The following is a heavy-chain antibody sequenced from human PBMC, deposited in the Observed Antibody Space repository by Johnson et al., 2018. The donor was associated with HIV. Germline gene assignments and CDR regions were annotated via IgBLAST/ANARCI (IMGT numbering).Heavy chain of an antibody. D-gene: IGHD6-13*01. CDR1: GFTFSSYG. CDR3: ARGGADSSTGASDAAFDI. J-gene: IGHJ3*02. Sequence: QVQLVESGGGVVQPGGSLRLSCAASGFTFSSYGMHWVRQAPGKGLEWVAVISYDGSNKYYADSVKGRFTISRDNSKNTLYLQMNSLRAEDTAVYYCARGGADSSTGASDAAFDIWGQGTMVTVSS. CDR2: ISYDGSNK. V-gene: IGHV3-30*19.